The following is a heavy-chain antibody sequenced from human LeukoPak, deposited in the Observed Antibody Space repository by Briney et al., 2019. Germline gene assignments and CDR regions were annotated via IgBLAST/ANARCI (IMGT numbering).Heavy chain of an antibody. V-gene: IGHV1-2*02. Sequence: ASVKVSYKASGYTFTGYYMHWVRQAPGQGLEWMGWINPNSGGTNYAQKFQGRVTMTRDTSISTAYMELSRLRSDDTAVYYCARAGLAARLWFDPWGQGTLVTVSS. CDR3: ARAGLAARLWFDP. CDR1: GYTFTGYY. J-gene: IGHJ5*02. CDR2: INPNSGGT. D-gene: IGHD6-6*01.